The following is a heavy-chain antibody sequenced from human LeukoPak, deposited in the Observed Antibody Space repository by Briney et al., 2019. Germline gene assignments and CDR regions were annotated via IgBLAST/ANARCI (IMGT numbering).Heavy chain of an antibody. CDR1: GGSASSYY. D-gene: IGHD3-22*01. CDR2: IYYSGST. Sequence: PSETLSLTCTVSGGSASSYYWSLIRQPPGKGLEWIGYIYYSGSTNYNPSLKSRVTISVDTSKNQFSLKLSSVTAADTAVYYCARDNGSGLIWFDPWGQGTLVTVSS. V-gene: IGHV4-59*02. J-gene: IGHJ5*02. CDR3: ARDNGSGLIWFDP.